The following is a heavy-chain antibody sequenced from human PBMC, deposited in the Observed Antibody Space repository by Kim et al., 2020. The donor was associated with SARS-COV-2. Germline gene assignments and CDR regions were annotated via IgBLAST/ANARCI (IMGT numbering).Heavy chain of an antibody. CDR2: MNPNSGST. CDR1: GYTFTNYD. Sequence: ASVKVSCKASGYTFTNYDINWVRQATGQGLEWMGWMNPNSGSTDYAQIFQGRVTMTRDTSISTAYMELSNLRSDDTAVYYCARGLERYSSSSYWGQGTLVNVSS. V-gene: IGHV1-8*01. CDR3: ARGLERYSSSSY. D-gene: IGHD6-13*01. J-gene: IGHJ4*02.